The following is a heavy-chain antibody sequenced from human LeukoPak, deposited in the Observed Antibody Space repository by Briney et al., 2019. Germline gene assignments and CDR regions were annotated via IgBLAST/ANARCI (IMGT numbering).Heavy chain of an antibody. CDR1: GFTFSRYA. J-gene: IGHJ4*02. CDR2: ISANGGST. V-gene: IGHV3-64*04. CDR3: ARGKYSSGWFDY. Sequence: AGGSLRLSCSASGFTFSRYAMHWVRQAPGKGLEYVSAISANGGSTYYADPVKGRFTISRDNSKNTLSLQMSSLRAEDTAVYYCARGKYSSGWFDYWGQGTLVTVSS. D-gene: IGHD6-19*01.